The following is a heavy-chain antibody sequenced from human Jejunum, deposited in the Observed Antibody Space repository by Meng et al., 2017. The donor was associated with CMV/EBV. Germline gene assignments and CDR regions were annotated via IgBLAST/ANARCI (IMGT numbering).Heavy chain of an antibody. J-gene: IGHJ4*02. CDR2: ILWDDDR. CDR3: VRGGPVFDF. V-gene: IGHV2-5*04. Sequence: QIPLKESGPTLVKPTQTLTLTCSFSGFSLTTTGMGVGWIRQPPGKALEWLALILWDDDRLYNPSLKTRVTITKDMSTNQVVLTMTNMDPADTGTYYCVRGGPVFDFWGQGALVTVSS. CDR1: GFSLTTTGMG.